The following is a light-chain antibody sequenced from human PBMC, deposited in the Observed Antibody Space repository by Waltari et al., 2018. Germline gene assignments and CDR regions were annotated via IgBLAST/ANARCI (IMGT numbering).Light chain of an antibody. Sequence: DFVMTQSPDSLAVSLGERATINCKSSQTLLYSANKKDYLAWYQQKRGQPPQFIITWASVRQSGVPDRFSGSGSGTDFTLTISSLQAEDVAVYYCQQYYGVPYTFGQGTKLEI. CDR3: QQYYGVPYT. J-gene: IGKJ2*01. V-gene: IGKV4-1*01. CDR1: QTLLYSANKKDY. CDR2: WAS.